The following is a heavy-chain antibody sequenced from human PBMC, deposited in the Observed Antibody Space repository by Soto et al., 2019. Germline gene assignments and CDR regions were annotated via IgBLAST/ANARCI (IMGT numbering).Heavy chain of an antibody. V-gene: IGHV3-74*01. CDR3: AREGRGVVVPGGMDV. J-gene: IGHJ6*02. Sequence: EVQLVESGGGLVQPGGSLRLSCAASGFTFSSYWMHWVRQAPGKGLVWVSRINSDGSSTSYAASVKGRFTISRDNAKNTLYLQVNSLRAEDTAVYYCAREGRGVVVPGGMDVWGQGTTVTVSS. CDR2: INSDGSST. D-gene: IGHD2-2*01. CDR1: GFTFSSYW.